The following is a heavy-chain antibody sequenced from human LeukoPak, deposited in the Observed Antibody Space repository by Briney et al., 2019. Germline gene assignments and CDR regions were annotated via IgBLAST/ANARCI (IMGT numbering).Heavy chain of an antibody. D-gene: IGHD5-12*01. CDR1: GGSFSGYY. CDR2: IYYSGST. Sequence: SETLSLTCAVYGGSFSGYYWSWIRQPPGKGLEWIGSIYYSGSTYYNPSLKSRVTISVDTSKNQFSLKLSSVTAADTAVYYCARTAVATIITWGQGTLVTVSS. V-gene: IGHV4-34*01. CDR3: ARTAVATIIT. J-gene: IGHJ5*02.